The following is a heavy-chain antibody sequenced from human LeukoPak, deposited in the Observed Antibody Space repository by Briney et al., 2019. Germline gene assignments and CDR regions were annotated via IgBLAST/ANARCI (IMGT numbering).Heavy chain of an antibody. Sequence: GESLKISCKGSGYSFTSYWIGWVRQMPGKGLEWMGIIYPGDSDTRYSPSFQGQVTISADKSISTAYLRWSSLKASDTAMYYCARHFKDVGELYYYMDVWGKGTTVTISS. CDR1: GYSFTSYW. D-gene: IGHD3-10*01. V-gene: IGHV5-51*01. CDR2: IYPGDSDT. J-gene: IGHJ6*03. CDR3: ARHFKDVGELYYYMDV.